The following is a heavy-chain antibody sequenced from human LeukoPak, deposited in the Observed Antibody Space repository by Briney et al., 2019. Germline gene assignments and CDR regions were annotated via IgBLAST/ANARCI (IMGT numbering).Heavy chain of an antibody. V-gene: IGHV4-39*01. Sequence: PSETLSLTCTVSGDPSSSHIYYWGWMRHPPGKRLEWVGTVYYLGNTYYNPSLKSRVTMSVDTSKNQFSLSLTSVTASDTAIYYCARRLGVQLDYWGQGALVTVSS. CDR1: GDPSSSHIYY. CDR3: ARRLGVQLDY. CDR2: VYYLGNT. J-gene: IGHJ4*02. D-gene: IGHD1-26*01.